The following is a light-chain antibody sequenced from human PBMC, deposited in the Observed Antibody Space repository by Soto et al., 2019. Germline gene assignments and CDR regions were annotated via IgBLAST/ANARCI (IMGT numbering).Light chain of an antibody. Sequence: EIVVTQSPATLSVSPGERATLSCRASQSVGNNFAWYQQKPGQAPRLLIFATSTRATGVPARFSGSGSGTEFTLTISSLQSEDFAVYYCQQYGDWPLTVGGGAKVEI. CDR2: ATS. CDR1: QSVGNN. V-gene: IGKV3-15*01. CDR3: QQYGDWPLT. J-gene: IGKJ4*01.